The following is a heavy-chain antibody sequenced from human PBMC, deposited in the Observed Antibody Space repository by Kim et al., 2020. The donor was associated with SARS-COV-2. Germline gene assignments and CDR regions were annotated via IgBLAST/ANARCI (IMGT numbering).Heavy chain of an antibody. CDR2: INSDGSST. CDR1: GFTFSSYW. J-gene: IGHJ4*02. D-gene: IGHD3-16*02. V-gene: IGHV3-74*01. CDR3: AREYYDYVWGSYQADY. Sequence: GGSLRLSCAASGFTFSSYWMHWVRQAPGKGLVWVSRINSDGSSTSYADSVKGRFTISRDNAKNTLYLQMNSLRAEDTAVYYCAREYYDYVWGSYQADYWGQGTLVTVSS.